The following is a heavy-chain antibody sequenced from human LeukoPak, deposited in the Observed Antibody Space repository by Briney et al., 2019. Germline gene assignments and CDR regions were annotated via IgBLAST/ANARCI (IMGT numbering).Heavy chain of an antibody. CDR3: ARVTMVRGVISGPGYYYYMDV. V-gene: IGHV1-18*01. J-gene: IGHJ6*03. Sequence: EASVKVSCKASGYTFTSYGISWVRQAPGQGLEWMGWISAYNGNTNYAQKLQGRVTMTTDTSTSTAYMELRSLRSDDTAVYYCARVTMVRGVISGPGYYYYMDVWGKGTTVTVSS. CDR2: ISAYNGNT. D-gene: IGHD3-10*01. CDR1: GYTFTSYG.